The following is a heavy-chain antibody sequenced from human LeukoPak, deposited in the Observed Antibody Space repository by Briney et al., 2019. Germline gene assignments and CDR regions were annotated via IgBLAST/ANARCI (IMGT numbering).Heavy chain of an antibody. J-gene: IGHJ6*03. V-gene: IGHV4-39*07. D-gene: IGHD2-15*01. CDR1: GGSISTSGYY. CDR2: IYYTETA. Sequence: PSETLSLTCTVSGGSISTSGYYWGWVRQPPGKGLEWIGSIYYTETAYYNPSLKSRVTISVDTSKNPFSLNLSSVTAADTAVYYCARDCPAYCNGGSCYYYYYMDVWGKGTTVTVSS. CDR3: ARDCPAYCNGGSCYYYYYMDV.